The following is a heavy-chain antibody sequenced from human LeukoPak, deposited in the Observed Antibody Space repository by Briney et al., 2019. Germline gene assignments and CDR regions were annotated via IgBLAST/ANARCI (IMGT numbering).Heavy chain of an antibody. D-gene: IGHD6-13*01. J-gene: IGHJ4*02. CDR3: ARAQQQLVHSDY. Sequence: SQTLSLTCAVSGGSISSGGYSWSWIRQPPGKGLEWIGYIYHSGSTYYNPSLKSRVTISVDRSKNQFSLKLSSVTAADTAVYYCARAQQQLVHSDYWGQGTLVTVSS. CDR1: GGSISSGGYS. V-gene: IGHV4-30-2*01. CDR2: IYHSGST.